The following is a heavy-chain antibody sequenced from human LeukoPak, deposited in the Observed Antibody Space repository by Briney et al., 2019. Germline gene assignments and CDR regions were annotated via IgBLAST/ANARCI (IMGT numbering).Heavy chain of an antibody. J-gene: IGHJ4*02. CDR3: AREQTPFAVVGPPYFDY. D-gene: IGHD3-3*01. Sequence: PGGSLRLSCAASGFTFDDYGMSWVRQAPGKGLEWVSGINWNGGSTGYADSVKGRFTISRDNAKNSLYLQMNSLRAEDTALYYFAREQTPFAVVGPPYFDYWGQGTLVTVS. V-gene: IGHV3-20*04. CDR2: INWNGGST. CDR1: GFTFDDYG.